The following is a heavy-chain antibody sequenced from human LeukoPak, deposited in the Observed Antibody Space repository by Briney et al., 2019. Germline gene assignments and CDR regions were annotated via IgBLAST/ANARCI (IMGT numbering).Heavy chain of an antibody. D-gene: IGHD3-10*01. CDR1: GFTFSSYW. CDR2: IKQDGSEK. CDR3: ARIPFGELLLVSYPFDY. V-gene: IGHV3-7*01. Sequence: GGSLRLSCAASGFTFSSYWMSWVRQAPGKGLEWVANIKQDGSEKYYVDSVKGRFTISRDNAKNSLYLQMNSLRAEDTAVYYCARIPFGELLLVSYPFDYWGQGTLVTVSS. J-gene: IGHJ4*02.